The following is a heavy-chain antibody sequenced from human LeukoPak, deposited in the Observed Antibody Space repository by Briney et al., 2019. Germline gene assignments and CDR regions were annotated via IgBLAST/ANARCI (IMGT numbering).Heavy chain of an antibody. CDR1: GGSISSDSYY. CDR3: ASSGDSGDKGWFDP. D-gene: IGHD1-26*01. V-gene: IGHV4-39*01. J-gene: IGHJ5*02. CDR2: IYYSGST. Sequence: PSETLSLTCTVSGGSISSDSYYWGWIRQPPGKGLEWIGSIYYSGSTYYNPSLKSRVTISVDTSKNQFSLKLSSVTAADTAVYYCASSGDSGDKGWFDPWGQGTLVTVSS.